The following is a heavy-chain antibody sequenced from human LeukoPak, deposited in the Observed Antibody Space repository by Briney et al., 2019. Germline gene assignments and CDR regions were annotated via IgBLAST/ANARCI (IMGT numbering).Heavy chain of an antibody. CDR3: ALLAVASDFAY. V-gene: IGHV3-48*03. J-gene: IGHJ4*02. CDR1: GFPFSVYE. CDR2: ICSSGSTI. Sequence: GGTLRLSCAVSGFPFSVYEMNWVRQAPGKGLEWVSNICSSGSTIYYAASVKGRLSTSRDNAKSSLYLQMNSLRVEDTAVYYCALLAVASDFAYWGQGALVTVSS. D-gene: IGHD6-19*01.